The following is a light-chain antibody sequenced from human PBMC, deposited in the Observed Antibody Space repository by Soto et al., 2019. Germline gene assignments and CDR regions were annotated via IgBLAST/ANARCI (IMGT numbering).Light chain of an antibody. CDR2: GAS. CDR1: QNVNTN. J-gene: IGKJ2*01. CDR3: QQYNNWPYT. Sequence: EIVMTQSPATLSVSPGERATLSCRARQNVNTNLAWYQQKPGQAPRLLIYGASTRATGIPARFSGSGSGTEFTLTISSLQSEDFALYYCQQYNNWPYTFGQGTKVEIK. V-gene: IGKV3-15*01.